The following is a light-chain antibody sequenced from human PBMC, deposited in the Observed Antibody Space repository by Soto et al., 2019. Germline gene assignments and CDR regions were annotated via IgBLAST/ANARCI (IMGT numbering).Light chain of an antibody. V-gene: IGKV3-11*01. J-gene: IGKJ4*01. Sequence: EIVLTQSPATLSLSPGERATLSCRASQSVSSYLAWYQQKPGQAPRLLIYDASNRATGIPARFSGSGSGTDFTLTISSLEPEYFAVYYCQQRSNWPLTFGGGTKVELK. CDR1: QSVSSY. CDR2: DAS. CDR3: QQRSNWPLT.